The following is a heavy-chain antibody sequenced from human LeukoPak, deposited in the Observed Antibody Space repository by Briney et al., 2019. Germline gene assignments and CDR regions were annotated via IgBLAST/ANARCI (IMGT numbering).Heavy chain of an antibody. D-gene: IGHD3-10*01. Sequence: ASVKVSCKASGYTFTSYGISWGRQAPGQGLEWMGWISAYNGNTNYAQKLQGRVTMTTDTSTSTAYMELRSLRSNDTAVYYCARVRGQRVTNYYYYMDVWGRGTTVTVSS. CDR2: ISAYNGNT. CDR1: GYTFTSYG. J-gene: IGHJ6*03. CDR3: ARVRGQRVTNYYYYMDV. V-gene: IGHV1-18*01.